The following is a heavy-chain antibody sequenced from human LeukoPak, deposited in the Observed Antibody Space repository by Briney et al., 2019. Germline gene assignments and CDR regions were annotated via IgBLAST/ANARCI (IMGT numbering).Heavy chain of an antibody. V-gene: IGHV5-51*01. CDR1: GYGINNYW. CDR2: IYPADSDI. D-gene: IGHD2-15*01. CDR3: ARQEYCSGGSCYTWFDP. J-gene: IGHJ5*02. Sequence: GESLKISCKGSGYGINNYWIGWVRQMPGKGLEWMGIIYPADSDIRYSPSFQGQVTISADKSISTAYLQWSSLKASDTAMYYCARQEYCSGGSCYTWFDPWGQGTLVTVSS.